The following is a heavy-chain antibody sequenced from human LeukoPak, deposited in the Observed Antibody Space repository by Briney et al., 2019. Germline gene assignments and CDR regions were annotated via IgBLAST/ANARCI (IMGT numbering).Heavy chain of an antibody. CDR2: INHSGST. CDR3: ARVRRIVVVITTGVFDY. J-gene: IGHJ4*02. D-gene: IGHD3-22*01. Sequence: SETLSLTCAVYGGSFSGYYWSWIRQPPGKGLEWIGEINHSGSTNYNPSLKSRVTISVDTSKNQFSLKLSSVTAADTAVYYCARVRRIVVVITTGVFDYWGQGTLVTVSS. CDR1: GGSFSGYY. V-gene: IGHV4-34*01.